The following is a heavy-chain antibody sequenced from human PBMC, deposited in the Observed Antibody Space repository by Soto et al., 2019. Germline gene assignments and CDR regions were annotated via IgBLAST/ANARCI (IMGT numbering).Heavy chain of an antibody. CDR1: GYSLTELS. D-gene: IGHD6-19*01. V-gene: IGHV1-24*01. J-gene: IGHJ3*02. CDR2: LDPDNDET. CDR3: ARDIVAVAGNDAFDI. Sequence: ASVKVSCKVSGYSLTELSMHWVRQASGEGLEWMGGLDPDNDETIYAQKLQGRVTMTTDTSTSTAYMELRSLRSDDTAVYYCARDIVAVAGNDAFDIWGQGTMVTVSS.